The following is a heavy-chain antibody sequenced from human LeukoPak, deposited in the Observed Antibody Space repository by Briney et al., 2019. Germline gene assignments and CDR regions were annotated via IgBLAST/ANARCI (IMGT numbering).Heavy chain of an antibody. V-gene: IGHV4-59*01. CDR2: IYYSGNS. Sequence: SETLSLTCTVSGGSISTYYWSWIRQRPGKGLEWIGYIYYSGNSNYNPSLKSRVTISVDTSKNRFSLKLSSVTAADTAAYYCAGLGASGNGYLSWFDPWGQGTLVTVSS. J-gene: IGHJ5*02. CDR3: AGLGASGNGYLSWFDP. D-gene: IGHD3-22*01. CDR1: GGSISTYY.